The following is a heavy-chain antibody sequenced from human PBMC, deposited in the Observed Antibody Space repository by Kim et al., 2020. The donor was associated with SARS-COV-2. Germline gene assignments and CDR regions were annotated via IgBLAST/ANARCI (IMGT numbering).Heavy chain of an antibody. D-gene: IGHD2-15*01. CDR2: IRNKASSYAT. V-gene: IGHV3-73*01. J-gene: IGHJ4*02. CDR1: GFTFSASV. Sequence: GGSLRLSCAASGFTFSASVIHWVRQASGKGLEWVGRIRNKASSYATSYAASVKGRFTISRDDSKNTAYLQMNSLKTEDTAVYYCKVVVAATGIDYWGQGTLVTVSS. CDR3: KVVVAATGIDY.